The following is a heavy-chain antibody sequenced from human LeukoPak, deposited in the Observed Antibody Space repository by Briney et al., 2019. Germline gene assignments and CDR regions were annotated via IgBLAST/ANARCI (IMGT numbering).Heavy chain of an antibody. D-gene: IGHD3-3*01. J-gene: IGHJ2*01. CDR1: GFTFSSYW. CDR2: INSDGSST. Sequence: PGGSLRLSCAASGFTFSSYWMHWVRQAPGKGLVWVSRINSDGSSTSYADSGKGRFTSSRDNAKNTLYLQMNSLRAEDTAVYYCARDSGITIFRTWYFDLWGRGTLVTVSS. CDR3: ARDSGITIFRTWYFDL. V-gene: IGHV3-74*01.